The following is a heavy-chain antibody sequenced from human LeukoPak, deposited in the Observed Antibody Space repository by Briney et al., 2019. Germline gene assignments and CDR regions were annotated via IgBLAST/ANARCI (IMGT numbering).Heavy chain of an antibody. Sequence: SETLSLTCTVSGGSISGSSYYWGWIRQPPGKGLEWIGSIYYSGSTYYNPSLKSRVTISVDTSKNQFSLELSSVTAADTAVYYCTRPDYYDSSGYYFDYWGQGTLVTVSS. CDR1: GGSISGSSYY. D-gene: IGHD3-22*01. CDR3: TRPDYYDSSGYYFDY. V-gene: IGHV4-39*01. CDR2: IYYSGST. J-gene: IGHJ4*02.